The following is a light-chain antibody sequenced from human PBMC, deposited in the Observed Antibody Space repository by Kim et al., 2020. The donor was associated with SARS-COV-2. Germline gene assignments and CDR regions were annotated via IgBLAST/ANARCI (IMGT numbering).Light chain of an antibody. Sequence: SYELTQPPSVSVAPGKTARITCGGNNIGSKSVHWYQQKPGQAPVLVIYYDSDRPSGIPERFSGSNSGNTATLTISRVEAGDEADYYCQVWDSSSDQSWVFGGGTQLTVL. J-gene: IGLJ3*02. CDR1: NIGSKS. CDR2: YDS. CDR3: QVWDSSSDQSWV. V-gene: IGLV3-21*04.